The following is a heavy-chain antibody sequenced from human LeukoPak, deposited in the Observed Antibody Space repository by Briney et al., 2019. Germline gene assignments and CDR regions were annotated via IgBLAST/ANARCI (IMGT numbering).Heavy chain of an antibody. CDR3: ARDNSVGDTAWWFDP. D-gene: IGHD1-26*01. J-gene: IGHJ5*02. Sequence: ASAKVSCKASGYTFTSYYMHWVRQAPGQGLEWMGLINPSGSSTSYAQKFQGRLSLTRDMSTSTDYMGLSSLRSEDTAVYYCARDNSVGDTAWWFDPWGQGTLVTVSS. CDR2: INPSGSST. V-gene: IGHV1-46*01. CDR1: GYTFTSYY.